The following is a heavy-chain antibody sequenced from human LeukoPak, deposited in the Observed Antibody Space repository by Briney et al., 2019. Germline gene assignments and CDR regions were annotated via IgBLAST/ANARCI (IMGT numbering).Heavy chain of an antibody. Sequence: GASVKVSCKASGYTFTGYYMHWVRQAPGQGLEWMGWINPNSGGTNYAQKFQGRVTMTRDTSISTAYMELSRLRSDDTAVYYCARDRFVVPALNWFDPWGQGTLVTVSS. V-gene: IGHV1-2*02. CDR1: GYTFTGYY. CDR3: ARDRFVVPALNWFDP. D-gene: IGHD2-2*01. J-gene: IGHJ5*02. CDR2: INPNSGGT.